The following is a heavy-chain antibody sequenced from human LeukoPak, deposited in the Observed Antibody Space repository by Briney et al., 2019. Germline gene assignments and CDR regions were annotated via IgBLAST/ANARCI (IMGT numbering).Heavy chain of an antibody. CDR1: GFTFRSYA. D-gene: IGHD6-6*01. CDR3: AKGGPAARLFDY. Sequence: GGSLRLSCAPSGFTFRSYAMSWVRQAPGKGLEWVSAISGSGGSTYYADSVKGRFTISRDNSKNTLYLQMNSLRAEDTAVYYCAKGGPAARLFDYWGQGTLVTVSS. J-gene: IGHJ4*02. CDR2: ISGSGGST. V-gene: IGHV3-23*01.